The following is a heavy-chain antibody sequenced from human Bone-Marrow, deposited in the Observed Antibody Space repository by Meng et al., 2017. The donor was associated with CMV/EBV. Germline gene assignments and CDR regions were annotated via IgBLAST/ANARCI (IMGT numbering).Heavy chain of an antibody. CDR3: AKDLRGYGDTSWFDP. V-gene: IGHV3-33*06. J-gene: IGHJ5*02. Sequence: SGFTFSSYGMHWVRQAAGKGLEWVAVIWYDGSNKYYADSVKGRFTISRDNSKNTLYLQMNSLSAEDTAVYYCAKDLRGYGDTSWFDPWGQGTLVTISS. CDR2: IWYDGSNK. CDR1: GFTFSSYG. D-gene: IGHD4-17*01.